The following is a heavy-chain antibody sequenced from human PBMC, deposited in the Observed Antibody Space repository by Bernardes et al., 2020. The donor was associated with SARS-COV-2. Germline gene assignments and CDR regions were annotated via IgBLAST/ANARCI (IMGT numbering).Heavy chain of an antibody. V-gene: IGHV3-33*01. Sequence: GGSLRLSCAASGFTFSSYGMHWVRQAPGKGLEWVAVIWYDGSNKYYADSVKGRFTISRDNSKNTLYLQMNSLRAEDTAVYYCARSRTGIWGSYREDWFDPWGQGTLVTVSS. CDR3: ARSRTGIWGSYREDWFDP. D-gene: IGHD3-16*02. J-gene: IGHJ5*02. CDR2: IWYDGSNK. CDR1: GFTFSSYG.